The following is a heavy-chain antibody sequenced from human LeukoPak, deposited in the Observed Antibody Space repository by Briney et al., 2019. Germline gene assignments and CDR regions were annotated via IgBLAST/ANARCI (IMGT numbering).Heavy chain of an antibody. D-gene: IGHD6-19*01. J-gene: IGHJ5*02. CDR2: INPDGSTT. CDR1: GFTLSSYW. CDR3: ARVEIGGWYWLDP. V-gene: IGHV3-74*01. Sequence: GGPLRLSCEAPGFTLSSYWMHGFRQPPGKGLVWVSRINPDGSTTSYADSVKGRFTIPRDNARNTLYLQMNSLRVDDTAVYYCARVEIGGWYWLDPWGQGTQVAVSS.